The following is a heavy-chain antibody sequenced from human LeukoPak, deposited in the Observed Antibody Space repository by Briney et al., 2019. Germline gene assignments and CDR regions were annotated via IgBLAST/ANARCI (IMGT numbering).Heavy chain of an antibody. CDR3: ATKQWLAPPPDS. D-gene: IGHD6-19*01. CDR1: GFTFSKYW. J-gene: IGHJ4*02. V-gene: IGHV3-74*01. CDR2: INTDGTVT. Sequence: GGSLRLSCAASGFTFSKYWMRWVRQAPGKGLESVARINTDGTVTTYADSLKGRFTVSRDNADNTMFLQMHSVRDEDTAVYYCATKQWLAPPPDSWGQGTPVTVSS.